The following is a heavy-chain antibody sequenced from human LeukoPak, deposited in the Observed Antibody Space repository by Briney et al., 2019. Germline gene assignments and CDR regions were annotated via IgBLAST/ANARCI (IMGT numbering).Heavy chain of an antibody. CDR1: GFTFSSYA. V-gene: IGHV3-30-3*01. CDR3: ARSYGGNSYYFDY. Sequence: GRSPRLSCAASGFTFSSYAMHWVRQAPGKGLEWVAVISYDGSNKYYADSVKGRFTISRDNSKNTLYLQMNSLRAEDTAMYYCARSYGGNSYYFDYWGQGTLVTVSS. J-gene: IGHJ4*02. CDR2: ISYDGSNK. D-gene: IGHD4-23*01.